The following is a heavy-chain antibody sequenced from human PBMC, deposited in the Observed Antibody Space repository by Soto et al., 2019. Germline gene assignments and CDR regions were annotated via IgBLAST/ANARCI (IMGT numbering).Heavy chain of an antibody. J-gene: IGHJ4*02. CDR1: GGSFSGYY. CDR3: ARGGIVVVVAAIGYFDY. Sequence: QVQLQQWGAGLLKPSETLSLTCAVYGGSFSGYYWSWIRQPPGKGLEWIGEINHSGRTNYNPSLKSRVTISVDTSTNQFSLKLSSVTDADTAVYYCARGGIVVVVAAIGYFDYWGQGTLVTVSS. CDR2: INHSGRT. V-gene: IGHV4-34*01. D-gene: IGHD2-15*01.